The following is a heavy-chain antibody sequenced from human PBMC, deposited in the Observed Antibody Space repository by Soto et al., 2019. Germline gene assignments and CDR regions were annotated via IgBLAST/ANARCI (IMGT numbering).Heavy chain of an antibody. D-gene: IGHD6-6*01. V-gene: IGHV3-21*01. J-gene: IGHJ4*02. CDR1: GFTFSSYS. Sequence: EVQLVESGGGLVKPGGSLRLSCAASGFTFSSYSMNWVRQAPGKGLEWVSSISSSSSYIYYADSVKGRFTISRDNAKNSLYLQMNSLSAEDTAAYYCARDGARYSSSYYFDSWGQGTLVTVSS. CDR3: ARDGARYSSSYYFDS. CDR2: ISSSSSYI.